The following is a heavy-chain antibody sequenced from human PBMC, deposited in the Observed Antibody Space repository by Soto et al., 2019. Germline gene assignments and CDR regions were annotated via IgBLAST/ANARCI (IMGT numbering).Heavy chain of an antibody. D-gene: IGHD2-15*01. J-gene: IGHJ6*02. CDR3: ARSASIYCSGGSCSYYDMDV. V-gene: IGHV1-18*01. CDR2: ISAYKGNT. Sequence: QVQLVQSGAEVKKPGASVKVSCKASGYTFNSYGISWVRQAPGQGLEWMGWISAYKGNTNYAQKLQGRVTMTTDTRPRTVYMGLRGLRSDDTAVYYCARSASIYCSGGSCSYYDMDVWGQGTTVIVSS. CDR1: GYTFNSYG.